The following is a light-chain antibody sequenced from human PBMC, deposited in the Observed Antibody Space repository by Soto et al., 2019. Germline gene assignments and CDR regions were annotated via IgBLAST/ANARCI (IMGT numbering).Light chain of an antibody. J-gene: IGLJ2*01. Sequence: QSALTQPRSVSGSPGQSITVSCTGSSRDVGGYNFVSWYQQHPGEAPKLILYDVNMRPSGVPDRISGSKSGSTAYLTISGLQAEDEADYYCCSYAGSFSWVFGGGTKLTVL. V-gene: IGLV2-11*01. CDR2: DVN. CDR1: SRDVGGYNF. CDR3: CSYAGSFSWV.